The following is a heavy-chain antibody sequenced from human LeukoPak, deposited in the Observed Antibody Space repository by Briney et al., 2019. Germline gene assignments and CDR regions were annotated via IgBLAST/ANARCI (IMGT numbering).Heavy chain of an antibody. D-gene: IGHD1-26*01. CDR2: ISTSSSYI. CDR3: ARDRGVGAITERFDY. V-gene: IGHV3-21*01. CDR1: GFSFSSYS. J-gene: IGHJ4*02. Sequence: GGSLRLSCAVSGFSFSSYSMNWVRQAPGKGLEWVSCISTSSSYIYYADSVKGRFTISRDNAKNTLYLQMNSLRAEDTAVYYCARDRGVGAITERFDYWGQGILVTVSS.